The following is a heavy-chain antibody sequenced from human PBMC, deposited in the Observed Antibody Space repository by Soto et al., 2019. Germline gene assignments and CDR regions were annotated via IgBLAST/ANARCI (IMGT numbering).Heavy chain of an antibody. Sequence: QVQLVESGGGVVQPGRSLRLSCAASGFTFSSYGMHWVRQAPGKGLEWVAVISYDGSNKYYADSVKGRFTISRDNSKNTLYLQMNSLRAGDTAVYYCAKDSPVVTGTTSVGEAFDIWGQGTMVTVSS. CDR3: AKDSPVVTGTTSVGEAFDI. CDR1: GFTFSSYG. V-gene: IGHV3-30*18. CDR2: ISYDGSNK. D-gene: IGHD1-20*01. J-gene: IGHJ3*02.